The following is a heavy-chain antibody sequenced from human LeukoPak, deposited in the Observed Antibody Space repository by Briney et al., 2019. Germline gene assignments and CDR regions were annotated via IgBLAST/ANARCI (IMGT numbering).Heavy chain of an antibody. CDR3: AKGPGAYYYGSGRFDP. V-gene: IGHV3-9*03. D-gene: IGHD3-10*01. CDR2: ISWNIGSI. J-gene: IGHJ5*02. Sequence: GGSLRLSCAASGFTFDDYAMHWVRQAPGKGLEWVSGISWNIGSIGYADSVKGRFTISRDNAKNSLYLQMNSLRAEDMALYYCAKGPGAYYYGSGRFDPWGQGTLVTVSS. CDR1: GFTFDDYA.